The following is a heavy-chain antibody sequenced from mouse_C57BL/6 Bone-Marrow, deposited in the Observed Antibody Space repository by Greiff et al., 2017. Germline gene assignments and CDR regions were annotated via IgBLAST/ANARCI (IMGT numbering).Heavy chain of an antibody. D-gene: IGHD1-1*01. V-gene: IGHV14-2*01. CDR2: IDPEDGET. CDR1: GFNIKDDY. Sequence: EVQLQQSGAELVKPGASVTLSCTASGFNIKDDYIHWVKQRPDQGLVGIGWIDPEDGETKTAPKLQDKATITADKSSNTAYLQLRSLTSEDTAVYYYTRSLIYYCTNYGYQGTTLTVSS. CDR3: TRSLIYYCTNY. J-gene: IGHJ2*01.